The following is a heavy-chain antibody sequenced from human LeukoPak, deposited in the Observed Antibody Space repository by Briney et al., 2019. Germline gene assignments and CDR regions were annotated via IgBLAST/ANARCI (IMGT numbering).Heavy chain of an antibody. D-gene: IGHD1-26*01. CDR2: IYSGGST. CDR3: ARNVGY. CDR1: GLTVSNNY. Sequence: PGGSLRLSCAVSGLTVSNNYMSWVRQAPGKGLEWVSVIYSGGSTYYADSVKGRFTISRDNSKNTVYLQMNSLGDEDTAVYYCARNVGYWGQGTLVTVSS. V-gene: IGHV3-53*01. J-gene: IGHJ4*02.